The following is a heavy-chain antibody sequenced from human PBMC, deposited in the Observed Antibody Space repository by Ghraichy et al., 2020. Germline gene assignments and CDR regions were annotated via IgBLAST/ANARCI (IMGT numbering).Heavy chain of an antibody. CDR1: GFTFSNAW. J-gene: IGHJ4*02. V-gene: IGHV3-15*01. Sequence: GGSLRLSCAASGFTFSNAWMSWVRQAPGKGLEWVGRIKSKTDGGTTDYAAPVKGRFTISRDDSKNTLYLQMNSLKTEDTAVYYCTTESGLDFWSGYYPYYFDYWGQGTLVTVSS. D-gene: IGHD3-3*01. CDR2: IKSKTDGGTT. CDR3: TTESGLDFWSGYYPYYFDY.